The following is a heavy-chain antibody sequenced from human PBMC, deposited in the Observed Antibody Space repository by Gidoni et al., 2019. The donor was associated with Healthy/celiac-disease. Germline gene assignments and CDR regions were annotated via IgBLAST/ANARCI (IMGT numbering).Heavy chain of an antibody. V-gene: IGHV3-23*01. CDR1: GFTFSSYA. J-gene: IGHJ4*02. CDR2: ISGSGGST. D-gene: IGHD3-10*01. Sequence: EVQLLESGGGLVQPGGSLRLSCSASGFTFSSYAMSGVRQAPGKGLEWVSAISGSGGSTYYADSVKGRFTISRDNSKNTLYLQMNSLRAEDTAVYYCAKSFYGSGSYLADYWGQGTLVTVSS. CDR3: AKSFYGSGSYLADY.